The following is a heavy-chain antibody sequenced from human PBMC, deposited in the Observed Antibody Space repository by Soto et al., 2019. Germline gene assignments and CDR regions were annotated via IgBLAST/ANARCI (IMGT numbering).Heavy chain of an antibody. Sequence: PSETLSLTCVVSGGSLSSYYWSWIRQPPGKGLGWIGYIYHSATYYNPSLKSRVTISVDRSKNQFSLKLSSVTAADTAVYYCASISSRYCSGGTCYRPIDYWGQGTLVTVSS. CDR1: GGSLSSYY. D-gene: IGHD2-15*01. CDR3: ASISSRYCSGGTCYRPIDY. CDR2: IYHSAT. J-gene: IGHJ4*02. V-gene: IGHV4-30-2*01.